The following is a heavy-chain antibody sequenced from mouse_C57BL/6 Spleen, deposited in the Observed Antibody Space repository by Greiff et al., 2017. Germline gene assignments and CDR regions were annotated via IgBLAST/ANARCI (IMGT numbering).Heavy chain of an antibody. D-gene: IGHD2-4*01. CDR3: ARPSIYYDYDSFAY. V-gene: IGHV5-17*01. Sequence: DVMLVESGGGLVKPGGSLKLSCAASGFTFSDYGMHWVRQAPEKGLEWVAYISSGSSTIYYADTVKGRFTISRDNAKNTLFLQMTSLRSEDTAMXCCARPSIYYDYDSFAYWGQGTLVTVSA. CDR2: ISSGSSTI. CDR1: GFTFSDYG. J-gene: IGHJ3*01.